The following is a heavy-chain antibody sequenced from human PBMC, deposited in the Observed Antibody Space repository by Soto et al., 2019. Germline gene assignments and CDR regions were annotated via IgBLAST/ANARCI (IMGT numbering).Heavy chain of an antibody. CDR1: GGSISSSSYY. CDR3: ARHRTIFGVVIIQPSPANNWFDP. D-gene: IGHD3-3*01. Sequence: PSETLSLTCTVSGGSISSSSYYWGWIRQPPGKGLEWIGSIYYSGSTYYNPSLKSRVTISVDTSKNQFSLKLSSVTAADTAVYYCARHRTIFGVVIIQPSPANNWFDPWGQGTLVTVSS. V-gene: IGHV4-39*01. CDR2: IYYSGST. J-gene: IGHJ5*02.